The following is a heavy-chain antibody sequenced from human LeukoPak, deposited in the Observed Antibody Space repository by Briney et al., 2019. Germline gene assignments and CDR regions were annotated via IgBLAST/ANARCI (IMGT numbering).Heavy chain of an antibody. Sequence: ASVKVSCKASGGTFSSYAISWVRQAPGQGLEWMGGIIPIFGTANYAQKFQGRVTITADESTSTAYMELSSLRSEDTAVYYCARAKEWLRPYAFDIWGQGTMVTVSS. CDR2: IIPIFGTA. CDR3: ARAKEWLRPYAFDI. V-gene: IGHV1-69*13. D-gene: IGHD5-12*01. CDR1: GGTFSSYA. J-gene: IGHJ3*02.